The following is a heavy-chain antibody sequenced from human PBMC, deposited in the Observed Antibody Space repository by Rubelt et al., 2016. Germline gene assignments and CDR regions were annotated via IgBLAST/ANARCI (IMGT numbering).Heavy chain of an antibody. CDR2: IDPSDSYI. Sequence: EVQLVQSGAEVKKPGESLRISCKGSGYNFTTYWISWVRQTPGKGLEWMGRIDPSDSYINYSPSFQGHVTISACKSISTAYLQWSSLKDSDTAMYYCGRGNSWYPLWGQGTLVTVSS. V-gene: IGHV5-10-1*03. J-gene: IGHJ4*02. CDR3: GRGNSWYPL. CDR1: GYNFTTYW. D-gene: IGHD6-13*01.